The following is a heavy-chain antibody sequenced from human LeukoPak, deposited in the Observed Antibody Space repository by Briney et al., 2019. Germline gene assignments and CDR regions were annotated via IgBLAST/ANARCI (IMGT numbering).Heavy chain of an antibody. V-gene: IGHV3-30*03. CDR3: ARDAGSAWVTWFDS. D-gene: IGHD6-19*01. Sequence: GTSLRLSCAASGFNFSRYGMHWLRQAPGKGLEWVAVISHDGINTHYPGSVRGRFTVSRDNSKGTLFLQMDNLRIEDTAVYYCARDAGSAWVTWFDSWGQGSLVTVSS. CDR2: ISHDGINT. J-gene: IGHJ5*01. CDR1: GFNFSRYG.